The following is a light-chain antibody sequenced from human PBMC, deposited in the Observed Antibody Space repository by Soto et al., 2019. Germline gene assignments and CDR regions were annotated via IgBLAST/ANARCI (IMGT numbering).Light chain of an antibody. Sequence: DIQRTQSPSTLSASVGDRVSINCRASQSISAWLAWYQQKPGKAPRLLIYKASTLEIGVPSRFSGSGSGTEFTLTISSLQPDDVAIYYCQQYNDYSWTFGQGTKVDIK. CDR1: QSISAW. V-gene: IGKV1-5*03. J-gene: IGKJ1*01. CDR3: QQYNDYSWT. CDR2: KAS.